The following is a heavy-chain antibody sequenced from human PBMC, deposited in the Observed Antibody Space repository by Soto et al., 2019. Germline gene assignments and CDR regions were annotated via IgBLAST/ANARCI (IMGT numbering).Heavy chain of an antibody. CDR2: TNAGNGNT. CDR3: ASSNYSSSSRGEYYYGMDV. Sequence: SAKVSCNASGATFTSYGMHTVRQAPGQSLEWMGWTNAGNGNTKDSQKFQGRVTITRDTSASTAYMELSSLRSEDTAGYYCASSNYSSSSRGEYYYGMDVWGQGTTVPSP. J-gene: IGHJ6*02. D-gene: IGHD4-4*01. CDR1: GATFTSYG. V-gene: IGHV1-3*01.